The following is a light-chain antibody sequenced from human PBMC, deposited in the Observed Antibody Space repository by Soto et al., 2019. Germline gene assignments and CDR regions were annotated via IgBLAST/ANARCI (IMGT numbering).Light chain of an antibody. V-gene: IGKV3-11*01. J-gene: IGKJ5*01. CDR2: DAF. CDR3: QQRHNWPIT. Sequence: VLGLSRTTKYLYRGVRGTFSGRASQSISSYLAWYQQKPGQAPRLLIYDAFSRAPGIPARFSGGGSGTDFTLTISSLEPEDFGVYYCQQRHNWPITFGQGTRLEIK. CDR1: QSISSY.